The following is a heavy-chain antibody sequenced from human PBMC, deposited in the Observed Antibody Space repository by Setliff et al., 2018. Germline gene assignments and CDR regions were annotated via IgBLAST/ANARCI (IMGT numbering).Heavy chain of an antibody. CDR3: ARDTHQWDPLYFDS. D-gene: IGHD1-26*01. J-gene: IGHJ4*02. CDR2: ISAYNGNT. V-gene: IGHV1-18*01. CDR1: GYSFSDYG. Sequence: GASVKVSCKASGYSFSDYGISWVRQAPGQGHEWMGWISAYNGNTKYAQKLQGRVTMATDISTSTAYMELRSLRSDDTAVYYCARDTHQWDPLYFDSWGQGTLVTVSS.